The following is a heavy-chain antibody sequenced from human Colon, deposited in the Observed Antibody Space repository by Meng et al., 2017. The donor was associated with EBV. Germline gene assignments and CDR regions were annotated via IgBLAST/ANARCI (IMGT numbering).Heavy chain of an antibody. D-gene: IGHD4-23*01. CDR3: ARHTFSGNPGGIDS. Sequence: ESGLGLVKASETLSLTCTVSGGPISRTGTCGGWIRQPPGKGLEWIGSQCHADDTYYNPSLMGRVTISVDTSKNQVSLKLTSVTAADTSIYYCARHTFSGNPGGIDSWGQGILVTVSS. CDR2: QCHADDT. J-gene: IGHJ4*02. CDR1: GGPISRTGTC. V-gene: IGHV4-39*01.